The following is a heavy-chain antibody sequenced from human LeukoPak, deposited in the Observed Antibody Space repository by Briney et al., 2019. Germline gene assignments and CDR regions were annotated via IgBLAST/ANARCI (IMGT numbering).Heavy chain of an antibody. Sequence: GGSLRLSCAASGFTFDDYAMHWVRQAPGKGLEWVSGISWNRGSIGYADSVKGRFTISRDNAKNSLYLQMNSLRAEDTALYYCAKDIRSYYDSSGTFDYWGQGTLVTVSS. J-gene: IGHJ4*02. V-gene: IGHV3-9*01. CDR3: AKDIRSYYDSSGTFDY. CDR1: GFTFDDYA. CDR2: ISWNRGSI. D-gene: IGHD3-22*01.